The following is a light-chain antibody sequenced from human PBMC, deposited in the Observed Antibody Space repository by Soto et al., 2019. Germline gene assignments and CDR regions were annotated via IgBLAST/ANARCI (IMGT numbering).Light chain of an antibody. CDR2: DAS. V-gene: IGKV1-5*01. CDR3: QQYEHSYS. Sequence: IQMTQSPSIVSASVGVRVAITCRASQTVGKWLAWYQHKAGKAPKLLVFDASNLHEGVPSRFSGTGSGTEFTLTISGLQPDDFGTYYCQQYEHSYSFGQGTTVDIK. J-gene: IGKJ2*01. CDR1: QTVGKW.